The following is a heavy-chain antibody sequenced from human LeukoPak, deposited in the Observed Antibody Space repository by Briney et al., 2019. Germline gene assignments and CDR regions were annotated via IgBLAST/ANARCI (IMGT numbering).Heavy chain of an antibody. CDR3: ATTGGYYGSGSYCDY. V-gene: IGHV3-74*01. Sequence: GGSLRLSCAASGFTFSSYWMHWVRQAPGKALVWVSRINSDGSSTSYADSVKGRFTISRDNTKNTLYLQMNSLRAEDTAVYYCATTGGYYGSGSYCDYWGQGTLVTVSS. J-gene: IGHJ4*02. CDR1: GFTFSSYW. D-gene: IGHD3-10*01. CDR2: INSDGSST.